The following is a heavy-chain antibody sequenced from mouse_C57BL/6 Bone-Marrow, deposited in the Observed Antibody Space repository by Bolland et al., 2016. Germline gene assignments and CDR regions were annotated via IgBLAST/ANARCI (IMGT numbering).Heavy chain of an antibody. CDR3: ARSVLDSSGHGDY. D-gene: IGHD3-2*02. J-gene: IGHJ3*01. Sequence: DGSTKYNEKFKGKATLTVDTSSSTAYMELHSLTSEDSAVYFCARSVLDSSGHGDYWGQGTLV. CDR2: DGST. V-gene: IGHV1-85*01.